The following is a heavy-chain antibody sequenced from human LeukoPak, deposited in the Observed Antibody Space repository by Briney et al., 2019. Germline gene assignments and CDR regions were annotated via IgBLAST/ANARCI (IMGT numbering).Heavy chain of an antibody. D-gene: IGHD3-22*01. CDR1: GFSFSSYW. CDR3: ATSLDYYDRSDSHQGGD. J-gene: IGHJ4*02. V-gene: IGHV3-7*03. CDR2: IKQDGSAK. Sequence: PGGSLRLSCAASGFSFSSYWMSWVRQAPVKGPEWVANIKQDGSAKYYVDSVKGRFTISRDNAKNSVHLQLNSLRADDTAVYYCATSLDYYDRSDSHQGGDWGQGTLVTVSS.